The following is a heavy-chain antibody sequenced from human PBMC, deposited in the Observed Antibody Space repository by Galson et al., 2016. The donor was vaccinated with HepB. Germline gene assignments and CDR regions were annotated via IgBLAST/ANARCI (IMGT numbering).Heavy chain of an antibody. CDR3: AKDITVGYDFWSGYYR. CDR1: GFRFSGYG. J-gene: IGHJ4*02. Sequence: SLRLSCAASGFRFSGYGMYWVRQAPGKGLEWVSVISYDGTKIYYTDSVKGRFTISRDNSKNTLYLQMNSLRAEDTAVYYCAKDITVGYDFWSGYYRWGQGTLVTVSS. D-gene: IGHD3-3*01. CDR2: ISYDGTKI. V-gene: IGHV3-30*18.